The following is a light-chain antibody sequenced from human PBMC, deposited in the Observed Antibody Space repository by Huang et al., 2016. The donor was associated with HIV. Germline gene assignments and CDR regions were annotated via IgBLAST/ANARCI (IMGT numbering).Light chain of an antibody. Sequence: DIQMTQSPSSLSASVGDRVTITCRASQGISNSLAWYQQKPGKAPKLLLYAASRLKSGVPSRFSCSGSGTDYTLTISSLQPEDFATYYCQQYYSTPPITFGQGTRLEMK. CDR2: AAS. V-gene: IGKV1-NL1*01. CDR1: QGISNS. CDR3: QQYYSTPPIT. J-gene: IGKJ5*01.